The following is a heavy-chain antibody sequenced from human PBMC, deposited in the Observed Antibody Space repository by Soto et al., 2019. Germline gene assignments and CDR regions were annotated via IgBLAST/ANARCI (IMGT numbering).Heavy chain of an antibody. D-gene: IGHD6-19*01. CDR2: ISAYNGNT. CDR1: GYTFTSYG. CDR3: ARVDPIAEAGY. Sequence: QVQLVQSGAEVKKPGASVKVSCKASGYTFTSYGISWVRQAPRQGLEWMGWISAYNGNTNYAQKLQGRVTITTDTTTSTVYMELRSLRSDDAALYYCARVDPIAEAGYWVQGTVVTV. V-gene: IGHV1-18*01. J-gene: IGHJ4*02.